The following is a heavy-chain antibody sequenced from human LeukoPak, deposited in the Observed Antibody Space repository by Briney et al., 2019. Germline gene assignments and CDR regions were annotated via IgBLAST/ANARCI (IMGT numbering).Heavy chain of an antibody. J-gene: IGHJ4*02. V-gene: IGHV4-39*01. CDR3: ARRHDYGGNTFDY. Sequence: TSETLSLTCTVSGGSISSSSYYWGWIRQPPGKGLEWIGSIYYSGSTYYNPSLKSRVTISVDTSKNQFSLTLSSVTAADKAVYYCARRHDYGGNTFDYWGQGTLVTVSS. D-gene: IGHD4-23*01. CDR1: GGSISSSSYY. CDR2: IYYSGST.